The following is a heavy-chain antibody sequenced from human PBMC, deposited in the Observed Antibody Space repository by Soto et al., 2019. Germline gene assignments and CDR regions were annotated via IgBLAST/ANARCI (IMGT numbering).Heavy chain of an antibody. CDR3: ATRRVSGYSSSWLFFFGY. CDR2: ISGSGGST. V-gene: IGHV3-23*01. D-gene: IGHD6-13*01. Sequence: PGGSLRLACAASGFTFSSYAMSWVRQAPGKGLEWVSAISGSGGSTYYADSVKGRFTISRDNSKNTLYLQMNSLRAEDTAVYYCATRRVSGYSSSWLFFFGYLGQGNLVTGSS. CDR1: GFTFSSYA. J-gene: IGHJ4*02.